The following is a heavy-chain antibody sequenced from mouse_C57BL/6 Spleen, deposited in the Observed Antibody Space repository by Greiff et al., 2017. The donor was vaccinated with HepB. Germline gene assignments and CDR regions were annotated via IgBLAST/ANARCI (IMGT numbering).Heavy chain of an antibody. D-gene: IGHD1-1*02. CDR2: ISSGSSTI. Sequence: DVMLVESGGGLVKPGGSLKLSCAASGFTFSDYGMHWVRQAPEKGLEWVAYISSGSSTIYYADTVKGRFTISRDNAKNTLFLQMTSLRSEDTAMYYCARRWGYYAMDYWGQGTSVTVSS. CDR1: GFTFSDYG. V-gene: IGHV5-17*01. J-gene: IGHJ4*01. CDR3: ARRWGYYAMDY.